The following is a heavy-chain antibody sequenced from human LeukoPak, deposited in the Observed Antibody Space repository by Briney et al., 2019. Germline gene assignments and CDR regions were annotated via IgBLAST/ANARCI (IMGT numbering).Heavy chain of an antibody. CDR1: GGSISSYY. Sequence: PSETLSLTCTVSGGSISSYYWSWIRQPPGKGLEWIGYIYYSGSTNYNPSLKSRVTISVDTCKNQFSLKLSSVTVADTAVYYCASGFSYALDYWGQGTLVTVSS. D-gene: IGHD5-18*01. CDR3: ASGFSYALDY. J-gene: IGHJ4*02. V-gene: IGHV4-59*01. CDR2: IYYSGST.